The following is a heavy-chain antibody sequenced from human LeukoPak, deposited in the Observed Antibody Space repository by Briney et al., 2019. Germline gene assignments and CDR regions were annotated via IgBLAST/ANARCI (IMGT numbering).Heavy chain of an antibody. V-gene: IGHV3-21*01. J-gene: IGHJ4*02. CDR3: ARAGVGAYYFDY. CDR2: ISSSSSYI. D-gene: IGHD1-26*01. Sequence: GGSLRLSCAASGFTFSSYSMNWVRQAPGKGLEWVSSISSSSSYIYYADSVKGRFTISRDNAKNSLSLQMNSLRAGDTAVYYCARAGVGAYYFDYWGQGTLVTVSS. CDR1: GFTFSSYS.